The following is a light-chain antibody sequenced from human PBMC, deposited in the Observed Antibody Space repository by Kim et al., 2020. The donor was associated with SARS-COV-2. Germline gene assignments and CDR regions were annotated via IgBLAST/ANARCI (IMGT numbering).Light chain of an antibody. CDR1: QDISNY. J-gene: IGKJ4*01. CDR2: DAS. Sequence: DIQMTQSPSSLSASVGDRVTITCQASQDISNYLNWCQQKPGKAPRLLIYDASNLEIGVPSRFSGSGSGTDFSFTISSLQAEDFATYYCQQHDNLPLTFGGGTKVDIK. V-gene: IGKV1-33*01. CDR3: QQHDNLPLT.